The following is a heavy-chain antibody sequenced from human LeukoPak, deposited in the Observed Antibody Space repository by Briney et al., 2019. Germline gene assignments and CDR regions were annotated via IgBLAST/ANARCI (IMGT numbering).Heavy chain of an antibody. CDR1: GFTFSTYW. D-gene: IGHD2-2*01. V-gene: IGHV3-7*01. CDR2: VKKDGSEK. Sequence: GESLRLSCAVSGFTFSTYWMSWVRQAPGKGLEWVANVKKDGSEKYYVDSVKGRFTISRDNAKNSLYLQMNSLRAEDTAVYYCARAPTVLVGYCSSSSCQADYWGQGTLVTVSS. J-gene: IGHJ4*02. CDR3: ARAPTVLVGYCSSSSCQADY.